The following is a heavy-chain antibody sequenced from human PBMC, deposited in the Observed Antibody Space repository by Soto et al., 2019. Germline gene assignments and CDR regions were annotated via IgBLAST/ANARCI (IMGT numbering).Heavy chain of an antibody. J-gene: IGHJ6*02. CDR2: IWYDGSNK. CDR1: GFTFSSYG. D-gene: IGHD6-25*01. V-gene: IGHV3-33*01. CDR3: AREKGLAAPYYYYGMDV. Sequence: LRLSCAASGFTFSSYGMHWVRQAPGKGLEWVAVIWYDGSNKYYADSVKGRFTISRDNSKNTLYLQMNSLRAEDTAVYYCAREKGLAAPYYYYGMDVWGQGTTVTVSS.